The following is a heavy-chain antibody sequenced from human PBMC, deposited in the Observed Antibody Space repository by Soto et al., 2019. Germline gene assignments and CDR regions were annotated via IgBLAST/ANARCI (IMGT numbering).Heavy chain of an antibody. CDR3: ARHANIPQYYFDY. CDR1: GGSISSYY. CDR2: IYYSGST. Sequence: SETLSLTCTVSGGSISSYYWSWIRQPPGKGLEWIGYIYYSGSTNYNPSLKSRVTISVDTSKNQFSLKLSSVTAADTAVYYCARHANIPQYYFDYWGQGTLVTSPQ. J-gene: IGHJ4*02. V-gene: IGHV4-59*08.